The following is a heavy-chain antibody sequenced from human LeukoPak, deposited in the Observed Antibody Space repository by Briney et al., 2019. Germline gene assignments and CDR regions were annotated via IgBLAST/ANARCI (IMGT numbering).Heavy chain of an antibody. D-gene: IGHD3-10*01. CDR3: ARGTGELDY. Sequence: GGSLRLSCAASGFTFSSYLMSWVRQAPGKGLEWVANIKQDGSEKSYVDSVKGRFTISRDNAKNSLYLQMDSLRAEDTGVYYCARGTGELDYWGQGTLVTVSS. V-gene: IGHV3-7*03. CDR2: IKQDGSEK. CDR1: GFTFSSYL. J-gene: IGHJ4*02.